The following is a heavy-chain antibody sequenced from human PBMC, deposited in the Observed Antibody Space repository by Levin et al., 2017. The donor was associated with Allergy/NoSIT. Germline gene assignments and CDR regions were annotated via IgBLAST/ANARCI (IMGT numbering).Heavy chain of an antibody. CDR2: IWYDGSNK. Sequence: GGSLRLSCAASGFTFSSYGMHWVRQAPGKGLEWVAVIWYDGSNKYYADSVKGRFTISRDNSKNTLYLQMNSLRAEDTAVYYCARAKSSLLLWPVDYWGQGTLVTVSS. CDR1: GFTFSSYG. V-gene: IGHV3-33*01. J-gene: IGHJ4*02. D-gene: IGHD3-10*01. CDR3: ARAKSSLLLWPVDY.